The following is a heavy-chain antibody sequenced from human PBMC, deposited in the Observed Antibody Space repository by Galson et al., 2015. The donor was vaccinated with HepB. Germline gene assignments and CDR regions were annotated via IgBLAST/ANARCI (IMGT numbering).Heavy chain of an antibody. J-gene: IGHJ4*02. CDR1: GFTFSSYW. CDR3: ASRIAVAGTGPFPFDY. Sequence: SLRLSCAASGFTFSSYWMSWVRQAPGKGLEWVANIKQDGSEKYYVDSVKGRFTISRDHAKNSLYLQMNSLRAEDTAVYYCASRIAVAGTGPFPFDYWGQGTLVTVSS. CDR2: IKQDGSEK. D-gene: IGHD6-19*01. V-gene: IGHV3-7*03.